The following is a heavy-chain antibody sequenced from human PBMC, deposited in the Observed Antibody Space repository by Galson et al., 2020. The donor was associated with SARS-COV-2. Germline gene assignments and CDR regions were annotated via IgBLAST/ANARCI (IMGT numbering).Heavy chain of an antibody. Sequence: PGGSLRLSCAASGFTFSSYSMNWVRQAPGKGLEWVPSISSSSSYIYYADSVKGRFTISRDNAKNSLYLQMNSLRAEDTAVYYCASMAYYYDNYWFDPWGQGTLVTVSS. CDR1: GFTFSSYS. CDR3: ASMAYYYDNYWFDP. CDR2: ISSSSSYI. J-gene: IGHJ5*02. D-gene: IGHD3-22*01. V-gene: IGHV3-21*01.